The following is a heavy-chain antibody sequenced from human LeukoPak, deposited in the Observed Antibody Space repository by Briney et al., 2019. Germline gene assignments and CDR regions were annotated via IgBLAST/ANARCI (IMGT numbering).Heavy chain of an antibody. D-gene: IGHD6-13*01. Sequence: GGSLRLPCAASGFTFSTFWMTWVRRAPGKGLEWVANIKQDGSEKNYVDSVKGRFTISRDNAENSLYLQMNSLRAEDTAVYYCARDLSSSWYYYYYGMDVWGQGTTVTVSS. J-gene: IGHJ6*02. CDR2: IKQDGSEK. V-gene: IGHV3-7*03. CDR3: ARDLSSSWYYYYYGMDV. CDR1: GFTFSTFW.